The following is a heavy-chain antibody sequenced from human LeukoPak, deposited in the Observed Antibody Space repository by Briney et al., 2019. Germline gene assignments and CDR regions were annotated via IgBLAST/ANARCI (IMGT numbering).Heavy chain of an antibody. V-gene: IGHV5-51*01. J-gene: IGHJ6*02. CDR2: IYPGDSDT. CDR1: GYIFNAYY. CDR3: ARLMTLVRGGLKRLPRSCGMDV. Sequence: GEALEISCKGSGYIFNAYYIAWGRQMPGKDLEWMGAIYPGDSDTTYSPSLQGQVTISADKSATTVYLQWNSLKASDTAIYYCARLMTLVRGGLKRLPRSCGMDVWGQGTTVTVS. D-gene: IGHD3-10*01.